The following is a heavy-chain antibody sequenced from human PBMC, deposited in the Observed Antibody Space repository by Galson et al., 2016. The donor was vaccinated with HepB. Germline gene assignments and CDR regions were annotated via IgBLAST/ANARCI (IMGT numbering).Heavy chain of an antibody. CDR3: ARWDTKATALMDV. V-gene: IGHV5-51*01. Sequence: QSGAEVKKPGESLKISCKGSGYSFTSYWIGWVRQMPGKGLEWMGIIYPGDSDTRYSPSFQGQVTNSAAKSISTAYLPWSSLKASDTAMYYCARWDTKATALMDVWGQGTTVTVSS. CDR2: IYPGDSDT. CDR1: GYSFTSYW. D-gene: IGHD2-21*02. J-gene: IGHJ6*02.